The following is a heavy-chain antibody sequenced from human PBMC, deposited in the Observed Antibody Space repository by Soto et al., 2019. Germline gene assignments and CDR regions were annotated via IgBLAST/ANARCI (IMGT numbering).Heavy chain of an antibody. CDR3: ARAGIDVDVYYYYYALDV. Sequence: SETLSLTCTVSGGSISSYYWSWIRQPPGKGLEWIGYIYYSGSTNYNPSLKSRVTISVDTSKNQFSLKLSSVTAADTAVYYCARAGIDVDVYYYYYALDVWGQGTAVTVSS. CDR1: GGSISSYY. CDR2: IYYSGST. V-gene: IGHV4-59*08. J-gene: IGHJ6*02. D-gene: IGHD3-10*01.